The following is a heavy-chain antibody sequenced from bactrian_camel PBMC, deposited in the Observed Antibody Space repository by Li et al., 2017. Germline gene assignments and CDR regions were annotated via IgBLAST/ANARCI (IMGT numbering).Heavy chain of an antibody. Sequence: VQLVESGGASVQPGGSLRLSCVASGFTFSRTYMNWVRQAPGRGLEWVCSIYSDGSKTYYADSVKGRFTMSRDNAKNTVYLQMDSLKPEDTAMYYCAAGVGAGYCYTLRGTFEYNYWGHGTQVTVS. J-gene: IGHJ4*01. CDR2: IYSDGSKT. D-gene: IGHD2*01. V-gene: IGHV3-2*01. CDR3: AAGVGAGYCYTLRGTFEYNY. CDR1: GFTFSRTY.